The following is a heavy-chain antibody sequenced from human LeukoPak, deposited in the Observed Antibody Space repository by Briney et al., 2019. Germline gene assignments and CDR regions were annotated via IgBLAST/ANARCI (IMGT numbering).Heavy chain of an antibody. J-gene: IGHJ4*02. D-gene: IGHD3-10*01. CDR1: GYTFTGYY. V-gene: IGHV1-2*02. CDR2: INPNSGGT. Sequence: ASVKVSCKASGYTFTGYYMHWVRQAPGQGLEWMGWINPNSGGTNYAQKFQGRVTMTRDTSICTAYMELSRLRSDDTAVYYCARDGEYGSGSYSTDYFDYWGQGTLVTVSS. CDR3: ARDGEYGSGSYSTDYFDY.